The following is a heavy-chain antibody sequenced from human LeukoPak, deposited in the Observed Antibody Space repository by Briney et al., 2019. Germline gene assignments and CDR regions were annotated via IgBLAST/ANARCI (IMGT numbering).Heavy chain of an antibody. CDR2: ISYDGSNK. D-gene: IGHD2-2*01. V-gene: IGHV3-30*04. CDR1: GFTFSSYA. CDR3: AREFDQLHDY. Sequence: GRSLRLSCAASGFTFSSYAMHWVRQAPGKGLEWVAVISYDGSNKYYADSVKGRFTISRDISKNTLYLQMNSLRAEDTAVYYCAREFDQLHDYWGQGTLVTVSS. J-gene: IGHJ4*02.